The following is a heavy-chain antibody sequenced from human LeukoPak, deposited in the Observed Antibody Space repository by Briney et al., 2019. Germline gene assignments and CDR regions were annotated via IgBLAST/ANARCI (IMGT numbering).Heavy chain of an antibody. CDR3: ARGGRLVDIIALLGY. Sequence: QPGGSLRLSCAASGFTFSTYWMTWVRQAPGKGLEWVANIKQDGSEKYYVDSVKGRFTISRDNAKNSLYLQMNSLRAEDTAVYYCARGGRLVDIIALLGYWGQGTLVTVSS. D-gene: IGHD3-16*01. J-gene: IGHJ4*02. CDR1: GFTFSTYW. V-gene: IGHV3-7*01. CDR2: IKQDGSEK.